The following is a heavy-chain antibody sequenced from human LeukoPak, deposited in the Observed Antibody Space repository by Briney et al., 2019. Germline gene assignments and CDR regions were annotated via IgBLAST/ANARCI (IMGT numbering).Heavy chain of an antibody. CDR3: ARDWGDSSSWYRFQHFPDC. CDR2: ISAYNGNT. V-gene: IGHV1-18*01. J-gene: IGHJ4*02. D-gene: IGHD6-13*01. Sequence: VASVKVSCKASGYTFTSYGISWVRQAPGQGLEWMGWISAYNGNTNYAQKLQGRVTMTTDTSTSTAYMELRSLRSDDSAVYYCARDWGDSSSWYRFQHFPDCWGQGTLVTVSS. CDR1: GYTFTSYG.